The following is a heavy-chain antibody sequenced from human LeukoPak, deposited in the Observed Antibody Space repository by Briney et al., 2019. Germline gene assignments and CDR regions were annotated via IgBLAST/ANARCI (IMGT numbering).Heavy chain of an antibody. D-gene: IGHD3-22*01. V-gene: IGHV3-74*01. CDR3: AREVDSSGYYYSAFDI. Sequence: AGGSLRLSCAASGFTFSNYWMHWVRQAPGKGLVWVSRINSDGRSTSYADSVKGRFTISRDNAKNTLYLQMNSLGAEDTAVYYCAREVDSSGYYYSAFDIWGQGTMVTVSS. CDR2: INSDGRST. CDR1: GFTFSNYW. J-gene: IGHJ3*02.